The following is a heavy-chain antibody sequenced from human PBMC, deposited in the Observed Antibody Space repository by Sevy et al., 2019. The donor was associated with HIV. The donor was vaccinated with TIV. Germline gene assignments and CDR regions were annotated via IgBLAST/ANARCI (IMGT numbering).Heavy chain of an antibody. CDR3: VKDRSGSYSFDY. Sequence: GGSLRLSCAASGFTFDVYTMNWVRQAPGKGLEWVSGISWSSGNIAYADSVEGRFTISRDNAKNSLYLQMNSLRVEDTALYYCVKDRSGSYSFDYWGQGTLVTVSS. CDR2: ISWSSGNI. V-gene: IGHV3-9*01. CDR1: GFTFDVYT. D-gene: IGHD1-26*01. J-gene: IGHJ4*02.